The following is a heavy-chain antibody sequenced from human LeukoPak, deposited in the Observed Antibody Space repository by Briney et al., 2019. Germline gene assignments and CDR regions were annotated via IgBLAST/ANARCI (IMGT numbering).Heavy chain of an antibody. CDR2: INPSGGST. CDR1: GYTFTSYY. Sequence: ASVKVSCKASGYTFTSYYMHWVRQAPGQGLEWMGIINPSGGSTSYAQKFQGRVTMTRDTSTSTLYMELSSLRSEDTAVYYCARAMSSGYYPYYFDYWGQGTLVTVSS. D-gene: IGHD3-22*01. J-gene: IGHJ4*02. V-gene: IGHV1-46*01. CDR3: ARAMSSGYYPYYFDY.